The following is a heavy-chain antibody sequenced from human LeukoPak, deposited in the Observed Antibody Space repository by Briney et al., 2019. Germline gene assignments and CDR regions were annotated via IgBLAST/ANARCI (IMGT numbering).Heavy chain of an antibody. J-gene: IGHJ6*03. D-gene: IGHD6-6*01. V-gene: IGHV3-23*01. CDR2: ISGSGGST. Sequence: PGGSLRLSCAASGFTFSSYAMSWVRQAPGKGLEWVSAISGSGGSTYYADSVKGRFTISRDNSKNTLYLQMNSLRTEDTAIYYCARSTGSSSPTAYFYYYYMDVWGKGTTVTVSS. CDR1: GFTFSSYA. CDR3: ARSTGSSSPTAYFYYYYMDV.